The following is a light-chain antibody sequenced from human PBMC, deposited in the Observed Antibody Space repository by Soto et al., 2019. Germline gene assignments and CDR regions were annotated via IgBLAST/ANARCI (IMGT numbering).Light chain of an antibody. Sequence: QSVLTQPPSVSGAPGQRVTISCTGSNSNIGSHTVNWYQQLPGTAPKLLIYSDNQRPSGVPDRFSGSKSGTSASLAISGLQSEDEADYYCATWDDSLNAWVFGGGTKLTVL. CDR1: NSNIGSHT. J-gene: IGLJ3*02. V-gene: IGLV1-44*01. CDR2: SDN. CDR3: ATWDDSLNAWV.